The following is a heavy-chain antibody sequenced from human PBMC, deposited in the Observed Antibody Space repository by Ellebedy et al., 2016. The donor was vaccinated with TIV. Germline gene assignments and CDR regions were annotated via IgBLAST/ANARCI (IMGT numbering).Heavy chain of an antibody. CDR1: GGSISSSSYY. CDR3: ARGGSMNL. Sequence: SETLSLTCTVSGGSISSSSYYWGWIRQPPGKGLEWIGSIYYSGNTYYNPSLKSRVTISVDTSKNQFALKLSSVTAADTAVYYCARGGSMNLWGQGTLVTVSS. V-gene: IGHV4-39*06. D-gene: IGHD2/OR15-2a*01. CDR2: IYYSGNT. J-gene: IGHJ4*02.